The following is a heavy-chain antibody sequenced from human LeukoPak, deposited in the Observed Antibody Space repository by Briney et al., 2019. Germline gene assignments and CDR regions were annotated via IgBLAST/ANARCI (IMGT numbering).Heavy chain of an antibody. CDR3: ARDSQAVGTDFDY. CDR1: GGSISSSNW. Sequence: SETLSLTCAVSGGSISSSNWWSWVRQPPGKGLEWIGEIYHSGSTNYNPSLKSRVTISVDTSKNQFSLKLSSVTAADTAVYYCARDSQAVGTDFDYWGQGTLVTVSS. V-gene: IGHV4-4*02. J-gene: IGHJ4*02. D-gene: IGHD6-13*01. CDR2: IYHSGST.